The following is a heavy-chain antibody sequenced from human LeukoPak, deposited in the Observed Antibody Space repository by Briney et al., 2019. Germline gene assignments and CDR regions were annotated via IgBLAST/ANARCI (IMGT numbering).Heavy chain of an antibody. CDR1: AFSLNAYN. CDR2: ISYTGTYI. D-gene: IGHD2-2*01. V-gene: IGHV3-21*01. Sequence: GGSLRLSCAASAFSLNAYNMNWVRQAPGKGLEWVSSISYTGTYIYYADSVKGRFTISRDNAQNSLYLQMNSLRAEDTAVYYCAGRYCSSTSCYGLAYYMDVWGKGTTVTVSS. J-gene: IGHJ6*03. CDR3: AGRYCSSTSCYGLAYYMDV.